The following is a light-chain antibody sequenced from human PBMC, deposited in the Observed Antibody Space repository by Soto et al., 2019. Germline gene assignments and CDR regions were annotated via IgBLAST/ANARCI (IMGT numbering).Light chain of an antibody. CDR2: EVS. Sequence: QSVLTQPASVSGSPGQSITISCTGTSSDVGGYNYVSWYQQHPGKAHKLMIYEVSTRPSGVSNRFSGSKSGNTASLTISGLQAEDESYYYCSSYTSSSPYVFGTGTKLTVL. CDR3: SSYTSSSPYV. J-gene: IGLJ1*01. CDR1: SSDVGGYNY. V-gene: IGLV2-14*01.